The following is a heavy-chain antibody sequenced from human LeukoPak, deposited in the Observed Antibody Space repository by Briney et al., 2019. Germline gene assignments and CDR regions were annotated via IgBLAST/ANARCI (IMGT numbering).Heavy chain of an antibody. V-gene: IGHV4-59*01. D-gene: IGHD3-22*01. CDR3: AREGGKGTYYYDSSGYWIGSDAFDI. CDR2: IYNSGST. Sequence: SETLSLTCAVYGGPFSGYYWSWIRQPPGKGLEWIGYIYNSGSTNYNPSLKSRVTISEDTSKNQFSLKLSSVTAADTAMYYCAREGGKGTYYYDSSGYWIGSDAFDIWGQGTMVTVSS. CDR1: GGPFSGYY. J-gene: IGHJ3*02.